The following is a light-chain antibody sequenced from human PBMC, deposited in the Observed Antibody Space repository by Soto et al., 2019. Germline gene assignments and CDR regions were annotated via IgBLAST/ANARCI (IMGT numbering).Light chain of an antibody. Sequence: DIVVTQAPLALSGTPGQPASISCKSSQSLLHTNGKTYLYWYLQRPGQPPQPLIYEVSSRFSGVPERFSGSGSGTDFTLKISRVEAEDVGVYYCMQSVQLQLTFGGATKVDIK. V-gene: IGKV2D-29*01. CDR1: QSLLHTNGKTY. CDR3: MQSVQLQLT. CDR2: EVS. J-gene: IGKJ4*01.